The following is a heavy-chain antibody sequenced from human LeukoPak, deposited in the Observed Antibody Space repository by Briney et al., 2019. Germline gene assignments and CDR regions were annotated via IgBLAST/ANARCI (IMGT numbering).Heavy chain of an antibody. CDR2: ISFDGGNK. Sequence: GRSLRLSCVASGLTFSSSAKHWVRQAPGKGLEWVAVISFDGGNKYLAESVRGRFTVSRDNSNNTVYLQMNSLGAEDTAVYYCTTDGTDSSGYYPRSYYYYGMDVWGQGTTVTVSS. CDR3: TTDGTDSSGYYPRSYYYYGMDV. J-gene: IGHJ6*02. CDR1: GLTFSSSA. V-gene: IGHV3-30*03. D-gene: IGHD3-22*01.